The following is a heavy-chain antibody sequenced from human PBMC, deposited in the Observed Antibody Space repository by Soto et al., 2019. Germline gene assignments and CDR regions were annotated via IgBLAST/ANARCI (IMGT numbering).Heavy chain of an antibody. Sequence: PGGSLRLSCVGYGFTFSNYEMTWVRQAPGKGPQWVSYISSGGGSKYFAAPVKGRVSICRDNAKNSLFLYMNKLRGEDTALYYCARLRVAAPTGWYFDLWGRGTLVTVS. CDR1: GFTFSNYE. CDR2: ISSGGGSK. D-gene: IGHD6-19*01. CDR3: ARLRVAAPTGWYFDL. V-gene: IGHV3-48*03. J-gene: IGHJ2*01.